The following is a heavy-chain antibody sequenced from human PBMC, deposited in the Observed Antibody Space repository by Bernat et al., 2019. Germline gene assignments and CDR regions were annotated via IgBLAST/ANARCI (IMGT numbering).Heavy chain of an antibody. CDR2: INPNSGGT. CDR1: GYTFTGYY. Sequence: QVQLVQSGAEVKKPGASVKVSCKASGYTFTGYYMHWVRQAPGQGLEWMGWINPNSGGTNYAQKFQGWVTMTRDTSISTAYMELSRLRSDDTAVYYCARGREDTAMVYYYYYYGMDVWGQGTTVTVSS. J-gene: IGHJ6*02. D-gene: IGHD5-18*01. V-gene: IGHV1-2*04. CDR3: ARGREDTAMVYYYYYYGMDV.